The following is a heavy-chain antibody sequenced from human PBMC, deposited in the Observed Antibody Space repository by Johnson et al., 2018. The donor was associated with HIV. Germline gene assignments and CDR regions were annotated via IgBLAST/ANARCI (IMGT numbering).Heavy chain of an antibody. J-gene: IGHJ3*02. CDR1: GFTFSRYG. Sequence: VQLVESGGGVVQPGGSLRLSCVASGFTFSRYGMQWVSQAPGKGLECVAVISSDGSNEYYADSVKGRFTLSRDNPKNTLYLQMNSLRAEDTAVYYCAKSIVVVIAGNNDDAFDIWGQGTMVTVSS. D-gene: IGHD2-21*01. CDR2: ISSDGSNE. V-gene: IGHV3-30*18. CDR3: AKSIVVVIAGNNDDAFDI.